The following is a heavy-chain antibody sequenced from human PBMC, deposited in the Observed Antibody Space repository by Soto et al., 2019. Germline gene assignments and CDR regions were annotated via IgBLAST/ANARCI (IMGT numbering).Heavy chain of an antibody. Sequence: PSWSLRLSCSACGFTFSSYAMSWVRQSPGKWLERVPAFSGSGRMTYSADSVKGRSTFSRDKSKTTLYLQKNRLRDEETAVYYCAKDRHHDSTGYYEYWGQGTRVTVSS. CDR1: GFTFSSYA. V-gene: IGHV3-23*01. CDR2: FSGSGRMT. D-gene: IGHD3-22*01. CDR3: AKDRHHDSTGYYEY. J-gene: IGHJ4*02.